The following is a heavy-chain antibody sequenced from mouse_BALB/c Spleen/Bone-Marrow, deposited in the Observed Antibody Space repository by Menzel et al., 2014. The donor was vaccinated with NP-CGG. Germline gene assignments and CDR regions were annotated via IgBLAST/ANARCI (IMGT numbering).Heavy chain of an antibody. Sequence: EVQLQQSGPELVKPGASMKISCKASGYSFTGYTMNWVKQSHGKNLEWIGLINPYNGGTSYNQKFKGKATLTVDKSSSTAYMELLSLTSEDSAVYYCARGPHYYGSRDYAMDYWGQGTSVTVSS. CDR1: GYSFTGYT. CDR3: ARGPHYYGSRDYAMDY. J-gene: IGHJ4*01. CDR2: INPYNGGT. D-gene: IGHD1-1*01. V-gene: IGHV1-18*01.